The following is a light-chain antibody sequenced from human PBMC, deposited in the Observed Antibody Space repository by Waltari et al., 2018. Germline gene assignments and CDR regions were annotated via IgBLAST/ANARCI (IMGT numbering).Light chain of an antibody. V-gene: IGKV1-39*01. CDR1: QSISSY. Sequence: DIQMTQSPSSLSASVGDRVTITCRASQSISSYLTWYQQKLGKAPKLLIYAASSLQSGVPSRFSGSGSGTDFTLTISSLQPEDFATYYCQQRYSTPRTFGQGTKVEIK. CDR2: AAS. J-gene: IGKJ1*01. CDR3: QQRYSTPRT.